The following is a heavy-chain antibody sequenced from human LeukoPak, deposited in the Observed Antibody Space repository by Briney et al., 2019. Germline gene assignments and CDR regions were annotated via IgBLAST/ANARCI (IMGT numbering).Heavy chain of an antibody. Sequence: SETLSLTCTVSGGSISSSSYYWGWIRQPPGEGLEWIGSIYYSGSTYYNPSLKSRVTISVDTSKNQFSLKLSSVTAADTAVYYCARRPAGRYYYDSSGYSGERYYFDYWGQGTLVTVSS. D-gene: IGHD3-22*01. CDR3: ARRPAGRYYYDSSGYSGERYYFDY. V-gene: IGHV4-39*01. CDR1: GGSISSSSYY. J-gene: IGHJ4*02. CDR2: IYYSGST.